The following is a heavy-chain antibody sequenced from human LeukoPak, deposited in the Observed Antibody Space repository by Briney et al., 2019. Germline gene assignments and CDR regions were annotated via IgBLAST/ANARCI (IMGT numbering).Heavy chain of an antibody. CDR2: IYHTGKS. Sequence: SETLSLTCSVSGYSISSGYYWDWIRQPPGKGLEWIASIYHTGKSYYNPSLKSRVTISVDTSKNQFSLKLSSVTAADTAVYYCARENMAGSWPFDYWGQGTLVTVSS. V-gene: IGHV4-38-2*02. CDR3: ARENMAGSWPFDY. D-gene: IGHD6-13*01. CDR1: GYSISSGYY. J-gene: IGHJ4*02.